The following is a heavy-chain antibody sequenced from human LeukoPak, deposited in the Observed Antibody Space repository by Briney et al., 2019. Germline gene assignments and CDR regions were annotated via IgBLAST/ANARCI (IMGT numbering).Heavy chain of an antibody. CDR3: ARSTDSLANYFDY. Sequence: SVKVSCTASGGTFSSYAISWVRQAPGQGLEWMGRIIPILGIANYAQKFQGRVTITADKSTSTAYMELSSLRSEDTAVYYCARSTDSLANYFDYWGQGTLVTVSS. CDR1: GGTFSSYA. V-gene: IGHV1-69*04. D-gene: IGHD3-22*01. CDR2: IIPILGIA. J-gene: IGHJ4*02.